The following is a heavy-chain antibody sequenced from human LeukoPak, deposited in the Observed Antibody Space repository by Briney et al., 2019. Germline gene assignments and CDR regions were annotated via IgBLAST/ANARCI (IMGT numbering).Heavy chain of an antibody. CDR1: GFTFNTYA. CDR3: AKLAPNFDY. V-gene: IGHV3-23*01. CDR2: ISGSGGNT. Sequence: PGGSLRLSCAVSGFTFNTYAMSWVRQIPGKGLEWVSAISGSGGNTWYADSVKGRFTISRDNSKDTLYLQMNSLRAEDTAIYYCAKLAPNFDYWGQGTLVTVSS. J-gene: IGHJ4*02.